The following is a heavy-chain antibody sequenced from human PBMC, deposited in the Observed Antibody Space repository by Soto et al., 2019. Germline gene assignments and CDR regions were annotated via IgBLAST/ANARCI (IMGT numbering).Heavy chain of an antibody. J-gene: IGHJ4*02. CDR2: MNQDGSEK. Sequence: GGSLRLSCVASGFNFSTHWMSWVRQAPGKGLQWVANMNQDGSEKYYVDSMKGRFSISRDNAKTSLFLQMNSLRVEDTAIYYCAREDLWFGDFWGQGALVTVSS. CDR3: AREDLWFGDF. V-gene: IGHV3-7*01. CDR1: GFNFSTHW. D-gene: IGHD3-10*01.